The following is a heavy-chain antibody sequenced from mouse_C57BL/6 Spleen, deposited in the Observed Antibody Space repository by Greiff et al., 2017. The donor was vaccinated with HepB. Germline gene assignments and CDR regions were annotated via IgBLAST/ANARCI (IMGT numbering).Heavy chain of an antibody. D-gene: IGHD1-1*01. CDR2: IYPGSGNT. CDR3: ARSPPYYYGISSAWFAY. CDR1: GYTFTDYY. J-gene: IGHJ3*01. V-gene: IGHV1-84*01. Sequence: VQLQQSGPELVKPGASVKISCKASGYTFTDYYINWVKQRPGQGLEWIGWIYPGSGNTKYNEKFKGKATWTVDTSSSTAYMQRSSLTSEDSAVYFCARSPPYYYGISSAWFAYWGQGTLVTVSA.